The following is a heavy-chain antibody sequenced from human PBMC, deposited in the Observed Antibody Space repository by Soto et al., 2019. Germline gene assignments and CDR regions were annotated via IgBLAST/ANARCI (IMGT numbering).Heavy chain of an antibody. CDR2: INAGNGNT. Sequence: ASVKVSCKASGYTFTSYAMHWVRQAPGQRLEWMGWINAGNGNTKYSQKFQGRVTMTTDTSTSTAYMELRSLRSDDTAVYYCARDYYDSSGYGMDVWGQGTTVTVSS. V-gene: IGHV1-3*01. D-gene: IGHD3-22*01. J-gene: IGHJ6*02. CDR3: ARDYYDSSGYGMDV. CDR1: GYTFTSYA.